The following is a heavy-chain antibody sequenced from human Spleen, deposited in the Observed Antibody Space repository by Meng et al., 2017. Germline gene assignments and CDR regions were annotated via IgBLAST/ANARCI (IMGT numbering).Heavy chain of an antibody. V-gene: IGHV3-33*01. CDR1: GFTVSSYG. CDR2: IWYDGSNK. J-gene: IGHJ4*02. CDR3: VRDLGADHVDSHANY. Sequence: GESLKISCAASGFTVSSYGMHWVRQAPGKGLEWVAVIWYDGSNKYYADSVKGRFTISIDNSKNTLYLQMNSLRAEDTAIYYCVRDLGADHVDSHANYWGQGTLVTVSS. D-gene: IGHD3-16*01.